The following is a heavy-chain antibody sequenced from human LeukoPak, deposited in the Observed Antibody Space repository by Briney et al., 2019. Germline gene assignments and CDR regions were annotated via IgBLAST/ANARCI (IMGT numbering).Heavy chain of an antibody. Sequence: SETLSLTCTVSGGSISSYYWSWIRQPPGKGLEWMGYIYYSGSTNYNPSLKSRVTISVDTSKNQFSLKLSSVTAADTAVYYCARRGSVAFDIWGQGTMVTVSS. J-gene: IGHJ3*02. V-gene: IGHV4-59*01. CDR2: IYYSGST. CDR3: ARRGSVAFDI. CDR1: GGSISSYY.